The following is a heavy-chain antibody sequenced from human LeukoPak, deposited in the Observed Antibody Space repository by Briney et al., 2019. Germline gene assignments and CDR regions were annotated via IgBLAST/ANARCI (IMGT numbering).Heavy chain of an antibody. CDR1: GFTFSSYS. J-gene: IGHJ6*02. V-gene: IGHV3-21*01. D-gene: IGHD5-18*01. Sequence: GGSLRLSCAASGFTFSSYSMNWVRQAPGKGLEWVSSISSSSSYIYYADSVKGRFTISRDNSKNTLYLQMNSLRAEDTAVYYCARDGLATDTAMVTYYYYYGMDVWGQGTTVTVS. CDR3: ARDGLATDTAMVTYYYYYGMDV. CDR2: ISSSSSYI.